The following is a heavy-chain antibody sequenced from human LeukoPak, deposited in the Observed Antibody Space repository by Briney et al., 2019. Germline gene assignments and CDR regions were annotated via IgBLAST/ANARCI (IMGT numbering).Heavy chain of an antibody. V-gene: IGHV1-2*02. CDR1: GYTFTDYY. Sequence: GASVKVSCKASGYTFTDYYMHWVRQAPGQGLEWMGWINPNSGGTNYAQKFQGRVTMTRDTSISTAYMELSRLRSDDTAVYYCARFYDSSGYPAEYFQHWGQGTLVTVSS. CDR2: INPNSGGT. J-gene: IGHJ1*01. CDR3: ARFYDSSGYPAEYFQH. D-gene: IGHD3-22*01.